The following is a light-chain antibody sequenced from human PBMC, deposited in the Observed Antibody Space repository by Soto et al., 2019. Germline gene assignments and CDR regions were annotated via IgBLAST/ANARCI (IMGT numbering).Light chain of an antibody. CDR2: DVS. CDR1: SSDVGGYKS. J-gene: IGLJ2*01. Sequence: QSALTQPRSVSGSPGQSVTISCTGTSSDVGGYKSVSWYQQHPGKAPKLMIYDVSKRPSGVPDRFSGSNSGNTATLTISRVEAGDEADYYCQVWDISSGHVVFGGGTKLTVL. V-gene: IGLV2-11*01. CDR3: QVWDISSGHVV.